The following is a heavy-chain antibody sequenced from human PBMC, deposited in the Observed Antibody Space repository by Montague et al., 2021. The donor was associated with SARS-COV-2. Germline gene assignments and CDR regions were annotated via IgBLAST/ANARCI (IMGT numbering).Heavy chain of an antibody. D-gene: IGHD3-10*01. Sequence: SLRLSCAASGFTFSSYGMHWVRQAPGKGLEWVAVIWYDGSNKYYADSVKGRFTISRDNSKNTLYLQMNSLRAEDTAVYYCASQLGYYYGMDVWGQGTTVTVSS. CDR1: GFTFSSYG. CDR3: ASQLGYYYGMDV. J-gene: IGHJ6*02. V-gene: IGHV3-33*01. CDR2: IWYDGSNK.